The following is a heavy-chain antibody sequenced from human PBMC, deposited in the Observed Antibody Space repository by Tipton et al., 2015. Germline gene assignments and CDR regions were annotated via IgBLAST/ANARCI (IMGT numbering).Heavy chain of an antibody. D-gene: IGHD2-15*01. CDR3: ARGGWFWNNWFDP. CDR2: IDYSGIT. J-gene: IGHJ5*02. V-gene: IGHV4-59*08. Sequence: TLSLTCTVSGGSITSYYWSWIRQPPGQRLEWIGYIDYSGITKYNPTLRSRVTMSVDTSKNQFSLRLSSVTAADTAVYYCARGGWFWNNWFDPWGQGTLVTVSS. CDR1: GGSITSYY.